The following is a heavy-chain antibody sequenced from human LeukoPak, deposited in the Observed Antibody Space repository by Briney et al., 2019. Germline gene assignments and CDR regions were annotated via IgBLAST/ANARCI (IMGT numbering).Heavy chain of an antibody. CDR2: IYYSGST. Sequence: SRTLSLTCTVSGGSISSGGYYWSWIRQHPGKGLEWIGYIYYSGSTYYNPSLKSRVTISVDTSKNQFSLKLSSVTAADTAVYYCARYSYGDYAFDYWGQGTLVTVSS. J-gene: IGHJ4*02. D-gene: IGHD4-17*01. V-gene: IGHV4-31*03. CDR3: ARYSYGDYAFDY. CDR1: GGSISSGGYY.